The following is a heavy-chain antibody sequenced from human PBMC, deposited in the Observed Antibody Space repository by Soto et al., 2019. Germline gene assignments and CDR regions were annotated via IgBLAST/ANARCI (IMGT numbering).Heavy chain of an antibody. CDR1: GYTVTSYG. D-gene: IGHD2-2*01. J-gene: IGHJ3*02. V-gene: IGHV1-18*01. CDR2: ISAYNGNT. Sequence: ASGKVSCKASGYTVTSYGISWVRQAPGQGLEWMGWISAYNGNTNYAQKLQGRVTMTTDTSTSTAYMELRSLRSDDSAVYSCASIVPATDVFDIWGQGTMVTVSP. CDR3: ASIVPATDVFDI.